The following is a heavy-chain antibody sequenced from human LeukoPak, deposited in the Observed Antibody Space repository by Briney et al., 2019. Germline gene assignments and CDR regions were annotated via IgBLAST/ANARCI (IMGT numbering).Heavy chain of an antibody. CDR3: ARDLRTDYYGSGSYLDAFDI. Sequence: SQTLSLTCTVSGGSISSGSYYWSWIRQPAGKGLEWIGRIYTSGSTNYNPSLKSRVTISVDTSRNQFSLKLSSVTAADTAVYYCARDLRTDYYGSGSYLDAFDIWGQGTMVTVSS. CDR2: IYTSGST. J-gene: IGHJ3*02. CDR1: GGSISSGSYY. V-gene: IGHV4-61*02. D-gene: IGHD3-10*01.